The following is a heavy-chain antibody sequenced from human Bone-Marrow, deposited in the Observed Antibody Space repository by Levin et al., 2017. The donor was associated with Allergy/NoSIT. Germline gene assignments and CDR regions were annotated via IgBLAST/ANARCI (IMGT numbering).Heavy chain of an antibody. D-gene: IGHD1-1*01. CDR3: AKFATGNFYYGMDV. V-gene: IGHV1-3*01. Sequence: ASVKVSCKASGYTFRISAMHWVRQAPGQRFEWMGWINAVNGNTKYSEKFQGRLTITRDTSASTAYMELSSLTPEDTAIYYCAKFATGNFYYGMDVWGQGTTVSVSS. CDR1: GYTFRISA. J-gene: IGHJ6*02. CDR2: INAVNGNT.